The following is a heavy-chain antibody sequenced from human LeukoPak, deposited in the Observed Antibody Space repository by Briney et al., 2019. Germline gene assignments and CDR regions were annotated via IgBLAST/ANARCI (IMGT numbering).Heavy chain of an antibody. Sequence: ASVKVSCKASGYTFIGYYMHWVRQAPGQGIEWMGWINPNSGGTNYAQKFQGRVTMTRDTSISTAYMELSRLRSDDTAVYYCAVVVVVAAMGTGAFDIRGQGTMVTVSS. CDR1: GYTFIGYY. D-gene: IGHD2-15*01. V-gene: IGHV1-2*02. CDR3: AVVVVVAAMGTGAFDI. CDR2: INPNSGGT. J-gene: IGHJ3*02.